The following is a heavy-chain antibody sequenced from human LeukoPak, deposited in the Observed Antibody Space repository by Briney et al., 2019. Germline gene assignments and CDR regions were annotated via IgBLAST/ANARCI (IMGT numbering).Heavy chain of an antibody. Sequence: KPGGSLRLSCAASGFTFSDYYMSWIRQAPGKGLEWVSYISSSGSTIYYADSVKGRFAISRDNAKNSLYLQMNSLRAEDTAVYYCARDSQLWSGELSPFDYWGQGTLVTVSS. CDR1: GFTFSDYY. J-gene: IGHJ4*02. D-gene: IGHD3-10*01. CDR2: ISSSGSTI. V-gene: IGHV3-11*01. CDR3: ARDSQLWSGELSPFDY.